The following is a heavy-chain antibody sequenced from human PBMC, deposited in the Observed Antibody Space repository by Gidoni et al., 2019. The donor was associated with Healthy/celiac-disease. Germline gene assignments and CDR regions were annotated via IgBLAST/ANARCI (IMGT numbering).Heavy chain of an antibody. CDR2: IYYSGST. D-gene: IGHD6-19*01. Sequence: QLQLQESVPGLVKPSETPSLTCTVSVGSISTTSYYWGCIRQPPGKGLEWIGSIYYSGSTYYNPSLKSRVTISVDTSKNQFSLRLSSVTAADTAVYYCARRASGWHTQGYYFDYWGQGTLVTVSS. V-gene: IGHV4-39*01. CDR3: ARRASGWHTQGYYFDY. J-gene: IGHJ4*02. CDR1: VGSISTTSYY.